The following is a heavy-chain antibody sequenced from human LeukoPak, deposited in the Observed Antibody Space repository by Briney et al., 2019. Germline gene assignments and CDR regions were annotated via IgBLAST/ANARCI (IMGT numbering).Heavy chain of an antibody. CDR3: AKDRTGTHFDY. J-gene: IGHJ4*02. D-gene: IGHD1-1*01. CDR2: ISGSGGST. V-gene: IGHV3-23*01. CDR1: GFTFSSYA. Sequence: GGSLRLSCAASGFTFSSYAMGWVRQAPGEGLEWVSAISGSGGSTYYADSVKGRFTISRDNSKNTLYLQMNSLRAEDTAVYYCAKDRTGTHFDYWGQGTLVTVSS.